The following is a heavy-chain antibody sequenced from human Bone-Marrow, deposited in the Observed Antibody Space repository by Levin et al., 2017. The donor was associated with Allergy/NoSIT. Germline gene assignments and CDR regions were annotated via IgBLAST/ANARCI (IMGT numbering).Heavy chain of an antibody. CDR1: GFTFSSYG. V-gene: IGHV3-23*01. D-gene: IGHD3-10*01. J-gene: IGHJ3*02. Sequence: GGSLRLSCSVSGFTFSSYGMNWVRQAPGKGLEWVAGISGGGVNTYYAESVKGRFTVSRDNSENTLYLQMNTLRAEDTAVYYCAKDRGYGSGTYGTFEIWGQGTMVTVSS. CDR3: AKDRGYGSGTYGTFEI. CDR2: ISGGGVNT.